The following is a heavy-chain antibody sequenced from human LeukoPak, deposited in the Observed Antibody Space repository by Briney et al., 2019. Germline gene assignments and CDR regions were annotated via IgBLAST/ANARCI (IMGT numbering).Heavy chain of an antibody. CDR3: TRGLLGIDY. CDR1: GFTLGSYW. CDR2: IDTDERST. V-gene: IGHV3-74*01. J-gene: IGHJ4*02. D-gene: IGHD2-8*02. Sequence: GGSLRLSCAASGFTLGSYWMHWVRQAPGKGLVWVSRIDTDERSTNYADSVKGRFTISRDNAKNTLYLQMNSLRAKDTAVYYCTRGLLGIDYWGQGTLVTVSS.